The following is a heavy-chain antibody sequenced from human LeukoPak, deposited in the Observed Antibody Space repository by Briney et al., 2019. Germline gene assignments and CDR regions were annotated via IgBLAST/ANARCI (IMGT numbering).Heavy chain of an antibody. CDR1: EFIFSSYA. CDR2: ISGSGVSA. V-gene: IGHV3-23*01. J-gene: IGHJ4*02. D-gene: IGHD2-21*02. Sequence: PGGSLRLSCATSEFIFSSYAMSWVRQAPGKGLEWVSGISGSGVSAYYADSVKGRFTISRDNSKNTLYLQMNSLRAEDTAVYYCAKDWRSPIVVVTAMLGYWGQGTLVTVSS. CDR3: AKDWRSPIVVVTAMLGY.